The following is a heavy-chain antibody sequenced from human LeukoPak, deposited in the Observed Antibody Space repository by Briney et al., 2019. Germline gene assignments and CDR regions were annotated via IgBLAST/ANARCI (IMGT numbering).Heavy chain of an antibody. V-gene: IGHV3-30*02. J-gene: IGHJ4*02. CDR3: AKDRPRCSTTTCHSYFDY. Sequence: GGSLRLSCAASGFTFSSYGIHWVRQAPGKGLEWVAFIRYDGSNENYADSVKGRFTTSRDDSKNMVSLQMNSLRAEDTAVYYCAKDRPRCSTTTCHSYFDYWGQGTLVTVSS. CDR2: IRYDGSNE. D-gene: IGHD2-2*01. CDR1: GFTFSSYG.